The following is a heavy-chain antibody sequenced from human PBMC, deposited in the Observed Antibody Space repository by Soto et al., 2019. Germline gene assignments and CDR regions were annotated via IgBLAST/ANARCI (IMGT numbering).Heavy chain of an antibody. Sequence: SETLSLTCTVSGGSISSGDYYWSWIRQPPGKGLEWIGYIYYSGSTYYNPSLKSRVTISVGTSKNQFSLKLSSVTAADTAVYYCAGLQSMRLSGLDPWGQGPLVTSPQ. CDR1: GGSISSGDYY. D-gene: IGHD3-16*02. CDR2: IYYSGST. J-gene: IGHJ5*02. CDR3: AGLQSMRLSGLDP. V-gene: IGHV4-30-4*01.